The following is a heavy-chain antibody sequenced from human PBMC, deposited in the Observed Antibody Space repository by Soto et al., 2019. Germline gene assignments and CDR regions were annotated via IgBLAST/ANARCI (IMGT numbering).Heavy chain of an antibody. CDR1: GGSISSDNW. Sequence: QVQLQESGPGLVKPSGTLSLTCAVSGGSISSDNWWTWVRQPPGKGLEWIGEVFHSGNTNYNPSLKSRVSLSVDKSKNHFSLRLGSVAAADTAVYYCARRQYFDFWSSYSSSKHALDVWGQGTVVTVSS. CDR3: ARRQYFDFWSSYSSSKHALDV. J-gene: IGHJ6*02. CDR2: VFHSGNT. D-gene: IGHD3-3*01. V-gene: IGHV4-4*02.